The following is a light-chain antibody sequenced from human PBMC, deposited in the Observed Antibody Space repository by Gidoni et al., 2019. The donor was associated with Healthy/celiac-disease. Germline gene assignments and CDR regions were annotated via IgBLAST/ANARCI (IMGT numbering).Light chain of an antibody. J-gene: IGKJ4*02. CDR1: QGISSY. CDR2: AAS. V-gene: IGKV1-8*01. CDR3: QQYYSYPLT. Sequence: AIRMTQSPSSLPASTGDRVTITCRESQGISSYLAWYQQKPGKAPKLLIYAASSLQGGGPSRFSGSRSGTDFTLTISCLQSEDFATYYCQQYYSYPLTFGGGTKVEIK.